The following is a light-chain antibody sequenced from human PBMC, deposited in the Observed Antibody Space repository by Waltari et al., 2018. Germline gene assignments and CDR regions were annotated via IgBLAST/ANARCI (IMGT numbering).Light chain of an antibody. J-gene: IGKJ3*01. CDR1: QSIGNY. Sequence: DIQVTQSPSPLSAPVGDRVTITCRARQSIGNYLHWYQQTPGKAPKLMIYGATTLNSGVPARFSGGGSGTEFTHNISSLQPEDSATYDCQQTYSNPLTLGPGTKVHI. V-gene: IGKV1-39*01. CDR2: GAT. CDR3: QQTYSNPLT.